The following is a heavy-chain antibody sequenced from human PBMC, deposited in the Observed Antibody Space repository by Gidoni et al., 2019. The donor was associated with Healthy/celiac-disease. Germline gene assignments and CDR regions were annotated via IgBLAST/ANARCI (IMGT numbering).Heavy chain of an antibody. V-gene: IGHV1-69*06. CDR1: GGTFRSYA. CDR2: IRPIFGTA. CDR3: ARSHSTMVRGNYYMDV. J-gene: IGHJ6*03. D-gene: IGHD3-10*01. Sequence: QAQLVQSGAAVKKPGSSVKVSCNASGGTFRSYANSWVRKAPGQGLEWMGGIRPIFGTANYAQKFQGRVTITADKSTSTAYMELSSLRSEDTAVYYCARSHSTMVRGNYYMDVWGKGTTVTVSS.